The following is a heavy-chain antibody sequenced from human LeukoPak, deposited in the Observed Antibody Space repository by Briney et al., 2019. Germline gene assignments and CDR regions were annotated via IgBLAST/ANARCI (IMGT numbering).Heavy chain of an antibody. CDR1: GFTFSSYD. D-gene: IGHD2-21*02. J-gene: IGHJ3*02. CDR3: ARESGDLDAFDI. V-gene: IGHV3-13*01. CDR2: IGTAGDT. Sequence: PGGSLRLSCAASGFTFSSYDMHWVRQATGKGLEWVSAIGTAGDTYYPGSVKGRFTISRENAENSLYLQMNSLRAGDTAVYYCARESGDLDAFDIWGQGTMVTVSS.